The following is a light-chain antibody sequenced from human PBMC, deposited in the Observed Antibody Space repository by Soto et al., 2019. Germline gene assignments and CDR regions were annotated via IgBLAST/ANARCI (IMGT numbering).Light chain of an antibody. CDR1: QDIRND. Sequence: DIQMTQSPSSLSASVGDRVTITCRASQDIRNDLGWYQQKPGKAPKRLIFSASTLDSGVPSRFSGGGFGTEFTLTISSLQPEDFATYYCLHHYNYPLTLGGGTKVENK. J-gene: IGKJ4*01. CDR2: SAS. CDR3: LHHYNYPLT. V-gene: IGKV1-17*01.